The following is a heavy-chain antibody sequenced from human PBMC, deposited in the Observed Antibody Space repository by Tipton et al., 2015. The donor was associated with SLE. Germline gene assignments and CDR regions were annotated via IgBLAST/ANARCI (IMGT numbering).Heavy chain of an antibody. CDR3: ARLRVISYYFDY. D-gene: IGHD2-21*01. V-gene: IGHV4-39*07. J-gene: IGHJ4*02. CDR2: IYYSGST. CDR1: GGSISSSSYY. Sequence: TLSLTCTVSGGSISSSSYYWGWIRQPPGKGLEWIGSIYYSGSTYCNPSLKSRVTISVDTSKNQFSLKLSSVTAADTAVYYCARLRVISYYFDYWGQGTLVTVSS.